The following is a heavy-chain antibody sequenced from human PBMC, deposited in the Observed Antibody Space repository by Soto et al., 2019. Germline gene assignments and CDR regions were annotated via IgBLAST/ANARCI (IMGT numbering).Heavy chain of an antibody. J-gene: IGHJ4*02. CDR3: ARDQLDRLKPRETRYFDY. D-gene: IGHD3-3*01. Sequence: GRSLRLSCSASRFTFSNYGMHWVRQSPGKGLEWVAVIWYDGSRTFYADSVKDRFIISRDNSKNTLSLEMNSLTADDTAVYYCARDQLDRLKPRETRYFDYWGQGALVTVSS. CDR2: IWYDGSRT. V-gene: IGHV3-33*01. CDR1: RFTFSNYG.